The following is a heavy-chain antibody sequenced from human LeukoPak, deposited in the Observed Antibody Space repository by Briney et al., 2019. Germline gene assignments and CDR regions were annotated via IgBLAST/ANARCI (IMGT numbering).Heavy chain of an antibody. CDR1: GCTFSRYG. V-gene: IGHV1-69*13. CDR2: IVSILGTA. CDR3: ARDGRLNFWSAGYNWFDP. J-gene: IGHJ5*02. D-gene: IGHD3-3*01. Sequence: SSVKVSCKACGCTFSRYGMSWLRQAPGHRREWMGGIVSILGTAIYAQKFQGRVTITADESTSTAYMELSSLRSEDTAMYYCARDGRLNFWSAGYNWFDPWGQGTLVTVSS.